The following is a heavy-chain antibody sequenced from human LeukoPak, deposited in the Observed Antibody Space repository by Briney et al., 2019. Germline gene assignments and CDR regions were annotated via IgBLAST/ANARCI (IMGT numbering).Heavy chain of an antibody. V-gene: IGHV1-69*05. D-gene: IGHD1-20*01. CDR2: IIPIFGTA. CDR1: GGTFSSYA. Sequence: GASVKVSCKASGGTFSSYAISWVRQAPGQGLEWMGGIIPIFGTANYAQKFQGRVTITTDESTSTAYMELSSLRSEDTAVYYCASLAPDTWNDARIDYWGQGTLVTVSS. CDR3: ASLAPDTWNDARIDY. J-gene: IGHJ4*02.